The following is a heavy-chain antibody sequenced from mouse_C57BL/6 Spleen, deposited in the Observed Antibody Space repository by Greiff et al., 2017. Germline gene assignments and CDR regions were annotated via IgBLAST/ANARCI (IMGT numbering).Heavy chain of an antibody. Sequence: QVQLQQPGAELVKPGASVKLSCKASGYTFTSYWMQWVKQRPGQGLEWIGEIDPSDSYTNYNQKFKGKATLTVDTSSSTAYMQLSSLTYEDSAVYYCAKRSDYWGKGTTLTVSS. D-gene: IGHD1-1*01. J-gene: IGHJ2*01. CDR1: GYTFTSYW. CDR3: AKRSDY. V-gene: IGHV1-50*01. CDR2: IDPSDSYT.